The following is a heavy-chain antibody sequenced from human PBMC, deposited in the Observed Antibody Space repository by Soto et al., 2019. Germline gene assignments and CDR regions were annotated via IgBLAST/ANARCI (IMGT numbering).Heavy chain of an antibody. V-gene: IGHV3-30-3*01. Sequence: PGGALRLSCAASGFTFSSYAMHWVRQAPGKGLEWVAVISYDGSNKYYADSVKGRFTISRDNSKNTLYLQMNSLRAEDTAVYYCARDQDIVVVVAATRPAYFDYWGQGTLVPVSS. CDR1: GFTFSSYA. J-gene: IGHJ4*02. CDR3: ARDQDIVVVVAATRPAYFDY. CDR2: ISYDGSNK. D-gene: IGHD2-15*01.